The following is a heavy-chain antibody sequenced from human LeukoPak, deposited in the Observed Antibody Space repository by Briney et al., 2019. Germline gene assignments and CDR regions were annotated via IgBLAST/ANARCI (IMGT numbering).Heavy chain of an antibody. V-gene: IGHV3-15*01. CDR3: TTNFSSGWYEEYFQH. CDR1: GFTSSDYY. J-gene: IGHJ1*01. Sequence: PGGSLRLSCAASGFTSSDYYMSWIRQAPGKGLEWVGRIKSKTDGGTTDYAAPVKGRFTISRDDSKNTLYLQMNSLKTEDTAVYYCTTNFSSGWYEEYFQHWGQGTLVTVSS. D-gene: IGHD6-19*01. CDR2: IKSKTDGGTT.